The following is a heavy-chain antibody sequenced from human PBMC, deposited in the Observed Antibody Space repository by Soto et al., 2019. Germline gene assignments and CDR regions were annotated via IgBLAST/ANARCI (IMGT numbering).Heavy chain of an antibody. CDR2: INHSGST. CDR1: GASFSGYS. Sequence: SETLSLTCAVYGASFSGYSWTWIRQPPGKGLEWIGEINHSGSTNYNPSLKSRVTISVDTSKNRFSLKLSSVTAADTAVYYCARSPSTDYDFWSGSPHYYYYGMAVWGQGTTVTVSS. V-gene: IGHV4-34*01. CDR3: ARSPSTDYDFWSGSPHYYYYGMAV. J-gene: IGHJ6*02. D-gene: IGHD3-3*01.